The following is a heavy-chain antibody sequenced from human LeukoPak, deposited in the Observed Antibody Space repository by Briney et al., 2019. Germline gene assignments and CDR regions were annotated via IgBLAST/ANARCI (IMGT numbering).Heavy chain of an antibody. CDR1: GFTFSSYA. Sequence: GGALRLSCAGSGFTFSSYAMSWVRQAPGKGLEWVSAISGSGGSTFYAESVKGRFPISRDNSKNTLYLQMSSLRAEDTAVYHCARGYDSSGYYTEFGYWGQGTLVTVSS. J-gene: IGHJ4*02. V-gene: IGHV3-23*01. CDR2: ISGSGGST. D-gene: IGHD3-22*01. CDR3: ARGYDSSGYYTEFGY.